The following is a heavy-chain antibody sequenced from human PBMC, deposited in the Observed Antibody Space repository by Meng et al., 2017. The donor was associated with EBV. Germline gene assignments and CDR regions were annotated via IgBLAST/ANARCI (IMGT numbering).Heavy chain of an antibody. V-gene: IGHV1-3*01. CDR2: ISAYHGTT. J-gene: IGHJ4*02. Sequence: VLLVQSGAEATKLAASVSVACQSAGYVFPRSFLQWVRQAPGQSLEWMGWISAYHGTTHYAQKIQGRVTMNTDTSPSTAYMELRSLRSDDTAVYYCARGLDYFDYWGQGTLVTVSS. CDR1: GYVFPRSF. CDR3: ARGLDYFDY.